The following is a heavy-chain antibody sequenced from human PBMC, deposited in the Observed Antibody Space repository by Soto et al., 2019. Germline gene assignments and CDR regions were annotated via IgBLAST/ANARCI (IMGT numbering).Heavy chain of an antibody. CDR1: GFTFSSYA. V-gene: IGHV3-23*01. J-gene: IGHJ4*02. D-gene: IGHD5-12*01. CDR2: ISGSGGST. Sequence: PGGSLRLSCAASGFTFSSYAMSWVRQAPGKGLEWVSAISGSGGSTYYADSVKGRFTISRDNSKNTLYLQMNSLRAEDTAVYYCAKEYRGYSGYEQYFDYWGQGTLVTVSS. CDR3: AKEYRGYSGYEQYFDY.